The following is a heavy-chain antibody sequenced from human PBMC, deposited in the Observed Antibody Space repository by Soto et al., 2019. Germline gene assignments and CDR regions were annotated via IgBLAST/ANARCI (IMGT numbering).Heavy chain of an antibody. D-gene: IGHD3-16*02. CDR3: AHIVITYGGVVGDDAFDV. Sequence: QITLKESGPTLVKPTETLTLTCTFSGFSLATKGVGVGWIRQSPGKALEWLAVVYWDNDRRYSPSLTARLTVTTDSSKSQVDHTMTNMDSVDTGTFYCAHIVITYGGVVGDDAFDVWGQGTVVTVSS. CDR1: GFSLATKGVG. J-gene: IGHJ3*01. V-gene: IGHV2-5*02. CDR2: VYWDNDR.